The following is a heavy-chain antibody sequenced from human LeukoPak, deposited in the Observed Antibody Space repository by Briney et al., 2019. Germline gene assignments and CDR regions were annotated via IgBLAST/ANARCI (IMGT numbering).Heavy chain of an antibody. J-gene: IGHJ4*02. Sequence: GGSLRLSCAASGFTFSSYGMHWVRQAPGKGLEWVAFIRYDGSNKYYADSVKGRFTISRDNSKNTLYLQMNSLRAEDTAVYYCAKTTYSSSWYTPSWGQGTLVTVS. D-gene: IGHD6-13*01. CDR1: GFTFSSYG. V-gene: IGHV3-30*02. CDR2: IRYDGSNK. CDR3: AKTTYSSSWYTPS.